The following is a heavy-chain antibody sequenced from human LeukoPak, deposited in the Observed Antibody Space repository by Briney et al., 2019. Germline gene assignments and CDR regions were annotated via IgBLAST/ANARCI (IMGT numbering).Heavy chain of an antibody. J-gene: IGHJ4*02. D-gene: IGHD5-12*01. CDR3: ARDSPRGGSILY. Sequence: PGRSLRLSCAASGFTFSSYAMHWVRQAPGKGLEWVAAISYDGSNKYYADSVKGRFTISRDNSKNTLYLQMNSLRAEDTAVYYCARDSPRGGSILYWGQGTLVAVSS. CDR1: GFTFSSYA. CDR2: ISYDGSNK. V-gene: IGHV3-30-3*01.